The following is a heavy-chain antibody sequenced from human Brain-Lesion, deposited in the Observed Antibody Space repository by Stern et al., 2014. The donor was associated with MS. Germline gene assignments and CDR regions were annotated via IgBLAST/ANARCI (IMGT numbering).Heavy chain of an antibody. CDR1: GGSVSSTSYA. Sequence: VQLVESGPGLVKPSETLSLTCTVAGGSVSSTSYAWAWIRQPPGKGLEWIGTIYYSGKTYYSPSPKGALPISLATSKNHFSLQLGLVTAADTAVYYCAGEEDIRYCSGGSCTGNWFDPWGQGTLVTVSS. V-gene: IGHV4-39*02. CDR2: IYYSGKT. J-gene: IGHJ5*02. D-gene: IGHD2-15*01. CDR3: AGEEDIRYCSGGSCTGNWFDP.